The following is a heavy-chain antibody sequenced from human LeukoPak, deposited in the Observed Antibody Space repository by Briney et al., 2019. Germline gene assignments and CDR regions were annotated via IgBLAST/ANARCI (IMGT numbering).Heavy chain of an antibody. CDR1: GGSISSSSYY. D-gene: IGHD3-22*01. Sequence: PSETLSLTCTVSGGSISSSSYYWGWIRQPPGKGLEWIGSIYYSGSTYYNPSLKSRLTISVDTSKNQFSLKLSSVTAADTAVYYCASGYYYDSSGLLAGPKGAFDIWGQGTMVTVSS. CDR2: IYYSGST. CDR3: ASGYYYDSSGLLAGPKGAFDI. V-gene: IGHV4-39*01. J-gene: IGHJ3*02.